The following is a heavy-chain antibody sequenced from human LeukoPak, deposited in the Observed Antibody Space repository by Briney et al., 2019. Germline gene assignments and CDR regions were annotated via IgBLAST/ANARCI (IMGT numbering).Heavy chain of an antibody. CDR3: ARVLRDFYFDF. CDR2: ITSSSAYI. CDR1: GFSFSGYN. J-gene: IGHJ4*02. Sequence: GGSLRLSCAASGFSFSGYNMNWVRQAPGKGLEWVSSITSSSAYIYHAESVKGRFTISRDNAKNSLYLQMNSLRAEDTAVYYCARVLRDFYFDFWGQGTLVTVSS. D-gene: IGHD3-9*01. V-gene: IGHV3-21*01.